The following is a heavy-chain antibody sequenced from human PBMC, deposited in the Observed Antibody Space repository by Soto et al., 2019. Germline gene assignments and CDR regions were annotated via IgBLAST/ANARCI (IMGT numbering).Heavy chain of an antibody. CDR2: ISYDGSNK. J-gene: IGHJ4*02. V-gene: IGHV3-30*18. CDR1: GFTFSSYG. D-gene: IGHD4-17*01. CDR3: AKSRLYDYGDYDR. Sequence: QVQLVESGGGVVQPGRSLRLSCAASGFTFSSYGMHWVRQAPGKGLEWVAVISYDGSNKYYADSVKGRFTISRDNSKNTLYLQMNVLRAEDTALYYCAKSRLYDYGDYDRWGQGTLVTVSS.